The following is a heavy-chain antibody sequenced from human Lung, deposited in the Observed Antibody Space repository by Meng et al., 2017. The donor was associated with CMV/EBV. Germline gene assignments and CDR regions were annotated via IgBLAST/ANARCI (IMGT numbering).Heavy chain of an antibody. J-gene: IGHJ4*02. CDR3: TTDWR. CDR1: GFTFSDAW. V-gene: IGHV3-15*01. Sequence: GESLKISCAASGFTFSDAWMSWVRQAPGKGLEWVGRVKSETDGGTRDYAAPVKDRFTISRDDSKNTVYLQMTNLKAEDTAIYYCTTDWRWGQGAPVTVSS. CDR2: VKSETDGGTR.